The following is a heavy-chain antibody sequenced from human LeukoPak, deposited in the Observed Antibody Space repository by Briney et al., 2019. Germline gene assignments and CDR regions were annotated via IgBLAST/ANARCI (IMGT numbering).Heavy chain of an antibody. D-gene: IGHD3-10*01. CDR1: GFDFSDYT. CDR3: ARVFTRRTYYYGSGSYRPDY. Sequence: GGSLRLSRAASGFDFSDYTINWIRQAPGKGLEWVSSISSNGRYIYYADSVKGRLTISRDNAKNSVYLQMNSLRAEDTAVYYCARVFTRRTYYYGSGSYRPDYWGQGTLVTVSS. V-gene: IGHV3-21*01. CDR2: ISSNGRYI. J-gene: IGHJ4*02.